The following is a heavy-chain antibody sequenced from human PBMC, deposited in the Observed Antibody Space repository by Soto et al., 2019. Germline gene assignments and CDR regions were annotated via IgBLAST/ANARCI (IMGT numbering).Heavy chain of an antibody. Sequence: SQTLSLTCAISGDSVSSNSAAWNWIRQSPSRGLEWLGRTYYRSKWFNDHAISVKSRIAINPDTSKNHFSLQLNSVTPDDTAVYYRARTLRGHGVKYIGFWGHGTLVTVSS. J-gene: IGHJ4*01. V-gene: IGHV6-1*01. D-gene: IGHD3-10*01. CDR1: GDSVSSNSAA. CDR2: TYYRSKWFN. CDR3: ARTLRGHGVKYIGF.